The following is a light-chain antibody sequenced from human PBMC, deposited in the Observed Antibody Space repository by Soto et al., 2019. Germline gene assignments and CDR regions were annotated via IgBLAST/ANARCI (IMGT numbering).Light chain of an antibody. CDR3: AAWDDSLSGTGV. CDR2: RNN. Sequence: QSVLTQPPSASGTPGQRVTISCSGSSSNIGSNYVYWYQQLPGTAPKLLIYRNNQRPSGVPDRFSGSKSGTSASLAISGLRSEDEADYYCAAWDDSLSGTGVFCGGTKLTVL. V-gene: IGLV1-47*01. CDR1: SSNIGSNY. J-gene: IGLJ2*01.